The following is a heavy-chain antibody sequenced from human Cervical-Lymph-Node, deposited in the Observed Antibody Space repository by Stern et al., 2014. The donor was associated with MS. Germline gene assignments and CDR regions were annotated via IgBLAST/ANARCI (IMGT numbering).Heavy chain of an antibody. CDR3: ARTRWGASGRHAARFDH. V-gene: IGHV2-70*01. J-gene: IGHJ3*01. Sequence: ESGPALVRPTQTLTLTCSFSGFSLTTDGMCVSWIRQPPGKALQWLALVDWDDDTYYDKSLRTRLTISKDTSKNQVVLTMANMDPVDTATYFCARTRWGASGRHAARFDHWGQGTVVTVSS. D-gene: IGHD1-26*01. CDR2: VDWDDDT. CDR1: GFSLTTDGMC.